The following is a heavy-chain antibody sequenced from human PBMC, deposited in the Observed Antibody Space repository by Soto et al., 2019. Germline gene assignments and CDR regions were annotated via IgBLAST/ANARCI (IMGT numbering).Heavy chain of an antibody. Sequence: EVQLVESGGGLVQPGGSLRLSCAASEFTFSTYWMHWVRQAPGKGLEWVARIDTTGSTTTYAGSVQGRFTISRDNAKNTLYLQMHSVRDEDTAVYYCASVPAAQYYYGMDAWGQGTTVTVSS. V-gene: IGHV3-74*01. CDR3: ASVPAAQYYYGMDA. CDR1: EFTFSTYW. CDR2: IDTTGSTT. D-gene: IGHD4-4*01. J-gene: IGHJ6*02.